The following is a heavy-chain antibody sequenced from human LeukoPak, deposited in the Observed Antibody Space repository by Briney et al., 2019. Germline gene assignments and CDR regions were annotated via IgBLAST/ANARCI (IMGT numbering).Heavy chain of an antibody. V-gene: IGHV4-34*01. CDR2: INHSGST. Sequence: SETLSLACAVYGGSFSGYYWSWIRQPPGKGLEWIAEINHSGSTNYNPSLKSRVTISVDTSKNQFSLKLSSVPAPDAAVYFCARVVSLETQAPYFDYWGQGTLVTVSS. CDR3: ARVVSLETQAPYFDY. D-gene: IGHD1-1*01. CDR1: GGSFSGYY. J-gene: IGHJ4*02.